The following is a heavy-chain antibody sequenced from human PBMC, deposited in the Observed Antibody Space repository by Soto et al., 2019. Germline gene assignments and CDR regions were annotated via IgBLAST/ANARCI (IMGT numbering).Heavy chain of an antibody. J-gene: IGHJ4*02. D-gene: IGHD3-22*01. CDR3: ARMDYDSSGYYSSGY. CDR2: IYYSGST. V-gene: IGHV4-30-4*02. Sequence: SETLSLTCTVSGGSISSGDYYWSWIRQPPGKGLEWIGYIYYSGSTYYNPSLKSRVTISVDTSKNQFSLKLGSVTAADTAVYYCARMDYDSSGYYSSGYWGQGTLVTVSS. CDR1: GGSISSGDYY.